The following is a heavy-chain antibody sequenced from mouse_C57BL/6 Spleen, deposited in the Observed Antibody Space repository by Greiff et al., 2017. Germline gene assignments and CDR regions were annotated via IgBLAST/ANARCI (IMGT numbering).Heavy chain of an antibody. Sequence: QVQLQQSGAELVMPGASVKLSCKASGYTFTSYWMHWVKQRPGQGLEWIGEIDPSDSYTNYNQKFKGKSTLTVDKSSSTAYMQLSSLTSEDSAVYYCALAYYSTFAYWGQGTLVTVSA. CDR2: IDPSDSYT. V-gene: IGHV1-69*01. D-gene: IGHD2-5*01. CDR3: ALAYYSTFAY. CDR1: GYTFTSYW. J-gene: IGHJ3*01.